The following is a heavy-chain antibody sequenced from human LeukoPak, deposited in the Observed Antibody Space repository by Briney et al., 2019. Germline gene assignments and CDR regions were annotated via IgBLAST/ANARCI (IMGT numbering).Heavy chain of an antibody. D-gene: IGHD3-22*01. CDR3: ARAAYDSSGYLTL. CDR2: IKEDGSKT. J-gene: IGHJ4*02. V-gene: IGHV3-7*03. Sequence: AGGSLRLSCAASQFTFSSYWMSWVRQAPGKGLEWVANIKEDGSKTYYVDSVKGRFTISRDNSKNKLYLQMNSLRAEDTAVYYCARAAYDSSGYLTLWGQGTLVTVSS. CDR1: QFTFSSYW.